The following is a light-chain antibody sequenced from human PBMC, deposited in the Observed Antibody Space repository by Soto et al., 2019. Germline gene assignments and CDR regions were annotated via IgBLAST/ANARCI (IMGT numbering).Light chain of an antibody. V-gene: IGLV2-14*01. CDR2: DVT. CDR1: SSDVGGYKY. CDR3: SSYTRSSSYV. Sequence: QSVLTQPASVSGSPGQSITISCTGTSSDVGGYKYVSWYQQHPDKAPKLIIYDVTNLPSGISNRFSGSKSGNTASLTISGLQAEDEADYYCSSYTRSSSYVFGTGTKLTVL. J-gene: IGLJ1*01.